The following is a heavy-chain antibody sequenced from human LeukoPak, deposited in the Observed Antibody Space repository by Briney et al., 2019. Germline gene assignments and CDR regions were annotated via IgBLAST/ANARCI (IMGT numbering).Heavy chain of an antibody. Sequence: QPGGSLRLSCAASGFTFSSYEISWVRQAPGKGLEWLSYISSGGDTIYYADSLKGRFTISRDNAKNSLYLQMNSLRAEDTAVYYCATGPYSGSHYGGYWGQGTLVTVSS. D-gene: IGHD1-26*01. CDR1: GFTFSSYE. V-gene: IGHV3-48*03. CDR2: ISSGGDTI. J-gene: IGHJ4*02. CDR3: ATGPYSGSHYGGY.